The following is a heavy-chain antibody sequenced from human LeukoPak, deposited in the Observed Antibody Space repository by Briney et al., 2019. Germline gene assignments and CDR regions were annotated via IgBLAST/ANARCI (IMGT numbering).Heavy chain of an antibody. CDR2: INPNSGGT. D-gene: IGHD3-22*01. CDR1: GYTFTGYY. V-gene: IGHV1-2*02. Sequence: GASVKVSCKASGYTFTGYYMHWVRQAPGQGLEWMGWINPNSGGTNYAQKFQGRVTMTRDTSISTAYMELSRLRSDDTAVYYCARDSGARITMIVLDPWGQGTLVTVSS. CDR3: ARDSGARITMIVLDP. J-gene: IGHJ5*02.